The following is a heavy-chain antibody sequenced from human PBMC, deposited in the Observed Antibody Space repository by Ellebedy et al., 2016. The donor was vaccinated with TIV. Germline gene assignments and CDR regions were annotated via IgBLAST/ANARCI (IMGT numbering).Heavy chain of an antibody. Sequence: SETLSLTCTVSGGSTSSSSYYWSWIRQPPGKGLEWIGYIYYSGGTNYNPSLKSRVSISLDTSKSQISLKVTSVTAADTAVYYCARHMDVVSTTEAFDIWGQGTMVTVSS. D-gene: IGHD5-12*01. CDR3: ARHMDVVSTTEAFDI. V-gene: IGHV4-61*01. CDR1: GGSTSSSSYY. CDR2: IYYSGGT. J-gene: IGHJ3*02.